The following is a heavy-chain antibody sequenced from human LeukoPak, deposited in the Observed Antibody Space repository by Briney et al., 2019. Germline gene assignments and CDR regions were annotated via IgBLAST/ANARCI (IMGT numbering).Heavy chain of an antibody. CDR1: GYSFPDYW. V-gene: IGHV5-51*01. J-gene: IGHJ4*02. Sequence: GESRKISGKGSGYSFPDYWSGGVRQMPGKGLEWMGIIYPGDANTVYSPSFQGQVTISADKSVSTAYLQWSSLKASDTAMYYCARGIAAVGTDYFDYWGQGTLVTVSS. D-gene: IGHD6-13*01. CDR2: IYPGDANT. CDR3: ARGIAAVGTDYFDY.